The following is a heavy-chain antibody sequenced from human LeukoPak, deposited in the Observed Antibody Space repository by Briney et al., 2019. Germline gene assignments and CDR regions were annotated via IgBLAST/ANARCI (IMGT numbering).Heavy chain of an antibody. Sequence: GSSVKVSCKASGGTFSSYAISWVRQAPGQGLEWMGGIIPIFGTANYAQKFQGRVTITADESTSTAYMELSSLRSEDPAVYYCARDSGYSGPRGYYYGMDVWGQGTTVTVSS. J-gene: IGHJ6*02. D-gene: IGHD5-12*01. CDR1: GGTFSSYA. CDR2: IIPIFGTA. CDR3: ARDSGYSGPRGYYYGMDV. V-gene: IGHV1-69*01.